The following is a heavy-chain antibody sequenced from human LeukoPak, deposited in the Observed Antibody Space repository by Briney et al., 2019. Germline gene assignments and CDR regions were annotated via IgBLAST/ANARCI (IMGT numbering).Heavy chain of an antibody. CDR1: GFTFSSHP. D-gene: IGHD1-1*01. CDR3: VRVMTTTRNFDY. V-gene: IGHV3-30*04. J-gene: IGHJ4*02. Sequence: GGSLRLSCAASGFTFSSHPMHWVRQTPGKGREWVAVISYDGKNKYYADSVSGRFTVSRDNTKNTLYLQMNSLRVDDMGVYYCVRVMTTTRNFDYWGPGTLVTVSS. CDR2: ISYDGKNK.